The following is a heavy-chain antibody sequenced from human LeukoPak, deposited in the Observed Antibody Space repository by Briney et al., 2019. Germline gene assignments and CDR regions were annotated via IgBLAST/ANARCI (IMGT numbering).Heavy chain of an antibody. V-gene: IGHV3-21*01. D-gene: IGHD2/OR15-2a*01. J-gene: IGHJ4*02. Sequence: GGSLRLSCAASGFIFSNSAMNWVRQAPGKGLEWVSSINTGSSHIYYADSVKGRFTISRDNAKNSLYLQMNSLRAEDTAVYYCARDFYTAPDFDYWGQGTLVTVSS. CDR1: GFIFSNSA. CDR3: ARDFYTAPDFDY. CDR2: INTGSSHI.